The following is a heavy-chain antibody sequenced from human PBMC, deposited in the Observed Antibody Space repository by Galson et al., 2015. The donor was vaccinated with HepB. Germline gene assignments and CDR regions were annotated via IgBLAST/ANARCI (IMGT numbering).Heavy chain of an antibody. CDR1: GFTFDDYA. D-gene: IGHD1-26*01. V-gene: IGHV3-9*01. CDR3: ARSGQYSGSYGWRY. Sequence: SLRLSCAASGFTFDDYAMHWVRHAPGKGLEWVSGISWNSGSIGYADSVKGRFTISRDNAKNSLYLQMNSLRAEDTAVYYCARSGQYSGSYGWRYWGQGTLVTVSS. CDR2: ISWNSGSI. J-gene: IGHJ4*02.